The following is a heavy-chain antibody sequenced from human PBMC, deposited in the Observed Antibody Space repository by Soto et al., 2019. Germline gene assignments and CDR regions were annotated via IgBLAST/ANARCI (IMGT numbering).Heavy chain of an antibody. V-gene: IGHV4-59*08. J-gene: IGHJ6*03. CDR1: GGSISSYY. CDR2: IYYSGST. CDR3: ARRYSGYDFGYYYYYYMDV. D-gene: IGHD5-12*01. Sequence: SETLSLPCTVSGGSISSYYWSWIRQPPGKGLEWIGYIYYSGSTNSNPSLKSRVTISVDTSRNQFSMKLSSATAADTAEYYCARRYSGYDFGYYYYYYMDVWGKGTTVTVSS.